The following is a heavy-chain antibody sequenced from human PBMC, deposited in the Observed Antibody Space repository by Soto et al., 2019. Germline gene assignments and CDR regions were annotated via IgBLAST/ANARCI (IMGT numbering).Heavy chain of an antibody. J-gene: IGHJ4*02. V-gene: IGHV3-30*18. CDR1: GFTFSSYG. D-gene: IGHD6-13*01. CDR3: AKSAAAGVFDY. CDR2: ISYDGSNK. Sequence: TGGSLRLSCAASGFTFSSYGMHWVLQAPGKGLEWVAVISYDGSNKYYADSVKGRFTISRDNSKNTLYLQMNSLRAEDTAVYYCAKSAAAGVFDYWGQGTLVTVSS.